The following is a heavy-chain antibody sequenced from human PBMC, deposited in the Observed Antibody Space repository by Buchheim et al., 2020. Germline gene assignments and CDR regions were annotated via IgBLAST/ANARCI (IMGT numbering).Heavy chain of an antibody. CDR1: GFTFSSYS. J-gene: IGHJ3*02. CDR3: ARGAEAALSQRALDI. CDR2: ISSTAT. Sequence: EVQLVDSGGGLVQPGGSLRLSCAASGFTFSSYSMNWVRQAPGKGLEWVSYISSTATYYADSVKGRFTISRDNAKNSLYLQMNSLRDEDTAVYYCARGAEAALSQRALDIWGQGT. D-gene: IGHD6-19*01. V-gene: IGHV3-48*02.